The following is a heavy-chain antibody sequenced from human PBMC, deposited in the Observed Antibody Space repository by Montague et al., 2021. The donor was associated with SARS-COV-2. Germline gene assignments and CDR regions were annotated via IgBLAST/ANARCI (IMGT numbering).Heavy chain of an antibody. CDR3: ARAYCGGDCYFYWYFDL. J-gene: IGHJ2*01. D-gene: IGHD2-21*02. Sequence: CAISGDSVSSNIATWNWIRQSPSRGLEWLGRTYYRSKWYNDYAVSVKSRVIINPDTSNNRISLQLNSVTPEDTAVCYCARAYCGGDCYFYWYFDLWGRGTLVTVSS. V-gene: IGHV6-1*01. CDR2: TYYRSKWYN. CDR1: GDSVSSNIAT.